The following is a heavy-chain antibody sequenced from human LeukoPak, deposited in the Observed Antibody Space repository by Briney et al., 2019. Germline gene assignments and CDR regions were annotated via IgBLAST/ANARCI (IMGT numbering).Heavy chain of an antibody. V-gene: IGHV1-24*01. CDR1: GYTLTELS. D-gene: IGHD3-22*01. J-gene: IGHJ4*02. CDR3: ATAGSDYYDSSGYPLDY. Sequence: ASVKVSYKVSGYTLTELSMHWVRQAPGKGLEWMGGFDPEDGETIYAQKFQGRVTMTEDTSTDTAYMELSSLRSEDTAVYYCATAGSDYYDSSGYPLDYWGQGTLVTVSS. CDR2: FDPEDGET.